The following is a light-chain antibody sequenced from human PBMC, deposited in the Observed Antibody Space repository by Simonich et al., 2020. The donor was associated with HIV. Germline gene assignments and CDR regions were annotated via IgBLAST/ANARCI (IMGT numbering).Light chain of an antibody. V-gene: IGLV2-8*01. J-gene: IGLJ3*02. Sequence: QSALTQPPSASGSPGQSVTISCTGTSSDVGGYNYVSWYQQHPGKAPKLMIYEVSKRPSWVPDRFSGSKSGNTASLTVSGLQAEDEADYYCSSYAVSNTWVFGGGTKLTVL. CDR2: EVS. CDR3: SSYAVSNTWV. CDR1: SSDVGGYNY.